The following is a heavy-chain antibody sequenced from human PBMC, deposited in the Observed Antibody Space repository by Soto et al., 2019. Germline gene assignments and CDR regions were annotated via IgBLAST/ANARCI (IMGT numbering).Heavy chain of an antibody. D-gene: IGHD3-3*01. CDR2: IYYSGST. Sequence: SETLSLTCTVSGGSISSYYWSWIRQPPGKGLEWIGYIYYSGSTNYNPSLKSRVTISVDTSKNQLSLKLSSVTAADTAVYYCARSIPDDFWSGYYTHYYYYMDVWGKGTTVTVSS. V-gene: IGHV4-59*01. CDR3: ARSIPDDFWSGYYTHYYYYMDV. J-gene: IGHJ6*03. CDR1: GGSISSYY.